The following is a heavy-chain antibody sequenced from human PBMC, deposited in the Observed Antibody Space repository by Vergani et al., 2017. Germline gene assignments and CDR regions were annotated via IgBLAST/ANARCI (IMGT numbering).Heavy chain of an antibody. CDR2: IYYSGST. CDR3: AREGSSSALDY. V-gene: IGHV4-59*01. D-gene: IGHD6-6*01. J-gene: IGHJ4*02. CDR1: GGSISSYY. Sequence: QVQLPESGPGLVKPSETLSLTCTVSGGSISSYYWSWIRQPPGKGLEWIGYIYYSGSTNYNPSLKSRVTISVDTSKNQFSLKLSSVTAADTAVYYCAREGSSSALDYWGQGTLVTVSS.